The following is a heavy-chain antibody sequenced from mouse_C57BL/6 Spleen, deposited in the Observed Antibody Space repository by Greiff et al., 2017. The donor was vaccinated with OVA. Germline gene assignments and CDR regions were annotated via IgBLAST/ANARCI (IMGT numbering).Heavy chain of an antibody. CDR1: GYTFTDYY. D-gene: IGHD2-4*01. Sequence: VQLQQSGPVLVKPGASVKMSCKASGYTFTDYYMNWVKQSHGKSLEWIGVINPYNGGTSYNQKFKGKATLTVDKSSSTAYMELNSLTSEDSAVYYCARDYDYAFDDWGQGTTLTVSS. CDR2: INPYNGGT. J-gene: IGHJ2*01. CDR3: ARDYDYAFDD. V-gene: IGHV1-19*01.